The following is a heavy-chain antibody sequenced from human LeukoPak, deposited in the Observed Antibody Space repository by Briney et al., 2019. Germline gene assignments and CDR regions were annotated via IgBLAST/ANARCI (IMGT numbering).Heavy chain of an antibody. V-gene: IGHV4-31*03. CDR3: ARVEQQLSMDV. J-gene: IGHJ6*03. Sequence: SETLSLTSTVSGGSISSGAYYWSWIRQHPGKGLEWIGYIYYSGSTYYNPSLKSRVTISVDTSKNQFSLKLSSVTAADTAVYYCARVEQQLSMDVWGKGTTVTVSS. CDR2: IYYSGST. D-gene: IGHD6-13*01. CDR1: GGSISSGAYY.